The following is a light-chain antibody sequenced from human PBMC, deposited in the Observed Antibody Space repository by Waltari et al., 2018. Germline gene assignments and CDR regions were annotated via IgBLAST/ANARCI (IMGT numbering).Light chain of an antibody. CDR2: EDG. CDR1: KDGSKN. J-gene: IGLJ1*01. CDR3: QVWDSGSDHYV. V-gene: IGLV3-21*02. Sequence: SYELTQPPSVSVAPGQTARITCDGDKDGSKNLHWYQHKPGQAPVLGVYEDGDRPSGIPERFSGSNSGNTAALTISRVDAGDEAEYYCQVWDSGSDHYVFGTVTKVTVL.